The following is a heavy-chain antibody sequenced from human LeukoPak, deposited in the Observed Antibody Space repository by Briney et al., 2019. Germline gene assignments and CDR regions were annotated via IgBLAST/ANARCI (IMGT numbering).Heavy chain of an antibody. J-gene: IGHJ4*02. CDR1: GGSISGWY. Sequence: SDTLSLTCTVSGGSISGWYWSWMRQPPGKGLEWIGYIYGSGYTNYNPSLKSRVTMSIDTSKNHFSLKLTSVTAADTATYYCARETSLAGFASGLGFNYWGQGILVTVSS. CDR3: ARETSLAGFASGLGFNY. CDR2: IYGSGYT. D-gene: IGHD6-19*01. V-gene: IGHV4-59*01.